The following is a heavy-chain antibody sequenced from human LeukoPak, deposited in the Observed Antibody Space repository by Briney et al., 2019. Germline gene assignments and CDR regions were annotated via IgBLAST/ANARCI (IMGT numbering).Heavy chain of an antibody. CDR1: GYTFTGYY. CDR3: ATILYCSGGSCYSYWFDP. CDR2: INPNSGGT. J-gene: IGHJ5*02. V-gene: IGHV1-2*02. Sequence: ASVKVSCKVSGYTFTGYYMHWVRQAPGQGLEWMGWINPNSGGTNYAQKFQGRVTMTRDTSISTAYMELSRLRSDDTAVYYCATILYCSGGSCYSYWFDPWGQGTLVAVSS. D-gene: IGHD2-15*01.